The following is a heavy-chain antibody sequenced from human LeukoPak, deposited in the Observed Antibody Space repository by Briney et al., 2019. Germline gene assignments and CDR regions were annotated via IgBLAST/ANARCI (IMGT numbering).Heavy chain of an antibody. V-gene: IGHV3-48*03. Sequence: GGSLRLSCAASGFTFSSYEMNWVRQAPGKGLEWISHISSSGRTMYYADSVKGRFTISRDNAKNSLYLQMNSLRAEDTAVYYCARLGPLCRNGVCYGGWGQGILVTVSS. CDR3: ARLGPLCRNGVCYGG. J-gene: IGHJ4*02. CDR2: ISSSGRTM. D-gene: IGHD2-8*01. CDR1: GFTFSSYE.